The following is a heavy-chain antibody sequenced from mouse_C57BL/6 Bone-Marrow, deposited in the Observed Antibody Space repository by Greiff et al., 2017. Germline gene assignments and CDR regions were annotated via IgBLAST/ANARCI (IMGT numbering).Heavy chain of an antibody. CDR1: GYTFTDYT. CDR2: IYPRDGST. J-gene: IGHJ4*01. Sequence: QVQLQQSDAELVKPGASVKISCKASGYTFTDYTIHWMKQRPEQGLEWIGYIYPRDGSTKYNEKFKGKATLTADKSSSTAYMQLNSLTSEDSAVEFCARGTVVAGDYAMDYWGQGTSVTVSS. CDR3: ARGTVVAGDYAMDY. V-gene: IGHV1-78*01. D-gene: IGHD1-1*01.